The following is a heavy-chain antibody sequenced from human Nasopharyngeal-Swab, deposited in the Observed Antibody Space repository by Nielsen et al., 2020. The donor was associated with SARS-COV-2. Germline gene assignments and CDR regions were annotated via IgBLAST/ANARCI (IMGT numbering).Heavy chain of an antibody. CDR3: ASLLLFGELPSDYYYYGMDV. CDR2: ISGSTGTI. V-gene: IGHV3-48*01. CDR1: GFTFNSYG. Sequence: GGSLRLSCAASGFTFNSYGMNWVRKAPGKGLQWVSYISGSTGTIYYADSVKGRFTISRDNAKNSLYLQMNSLRAEDTAVYYCASLLLFGELPSDYYYYGMDVWGQGTTVTVSS. D-gene: IGHD3-10*01. J-gene: IGHJ6*02.